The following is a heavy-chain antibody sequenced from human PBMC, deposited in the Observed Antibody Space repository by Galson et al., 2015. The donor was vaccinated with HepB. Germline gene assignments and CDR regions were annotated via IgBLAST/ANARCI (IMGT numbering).Heavy chain of an antibody. V-gene: IGHV1-18*04. J-gene: IGHJ3*02. CDR3: ARVAYYYDSSGTFDI. D-gene: IGHD3-22*01. Sequence: SVKVSCKASGYTFTSYGISWVRQAPGQGLEWMGWISAYNGNTNYAQKLQGRVTMTTDTSTSTAYMELRSLRSDDTAVYYCARVAYYYDSSGTFDIWGQGTMVTVSS. CDR1: GYTFTSYG. CDR2: ISAYNGNT.